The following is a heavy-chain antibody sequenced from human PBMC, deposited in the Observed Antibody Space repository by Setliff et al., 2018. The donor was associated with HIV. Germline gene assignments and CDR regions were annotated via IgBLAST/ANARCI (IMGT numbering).Heavy chain of an antibody. CDR3: ASGRSYGVLNLINDAFDI. CDR1: GFTFSSYS. J-gene: IGHJ3*02. CDR2: ISSSSSYI. V-gene: IGHV3-21*01. D-gene: IGHD5-18*01. Sequence: PGGSLRLSCAASGFTFSSYSMNWVRQAPGKGLEWVSSISSSSSYIYYADSVKGRFTISRDNAKNSLYLQMNSLRAEDTAVYYCASGRSYGVLNLINDAFDIWGQGTMVTVSS.